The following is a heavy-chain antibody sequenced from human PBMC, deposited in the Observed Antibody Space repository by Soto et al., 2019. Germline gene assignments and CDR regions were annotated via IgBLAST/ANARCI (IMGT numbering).Heavy chain of an antibody. D-gene: IGHD6-13*01. CDR3: ARGARIAAAGYYYYGLDV. J-gene: IGHJ6*02. CDR2: ISADNGGT. CDR1: GYSFTSYG. Sequence: ASVKVSCKTSGYSFTSYGIAWVRQAPGQGLEWMGWISADNGGTNYAQKFQGWVTMTRDTSISTAYMELSRLRSDDTAVYYCARGARIAAAGYYYYGLDVWGQGTTVTVSS. V-gene: IGHV1-2*04.